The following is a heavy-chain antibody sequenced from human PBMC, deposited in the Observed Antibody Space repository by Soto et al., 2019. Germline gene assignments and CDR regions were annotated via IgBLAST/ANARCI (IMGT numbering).Heavy chain of an antibody. V-gene: IGHV1-8*01. CDR3: ARSREDGTDYYYYGMDV. D-gene: IGHD3-10*01. CDR1: GYTFTSYD. Sequence: ASVKVSCKASGYTFTSYDINWVRQATGQGLEWMGWMNPNSGNTGYAQKFQGRVTMTRNTSISTAYMELSSLRSEDTAVYYCARSREDGTDYYYYGMDVWGQGTTVTVSS. CDR2: MNPNSGNT. J-gene: IGHJ6*02.